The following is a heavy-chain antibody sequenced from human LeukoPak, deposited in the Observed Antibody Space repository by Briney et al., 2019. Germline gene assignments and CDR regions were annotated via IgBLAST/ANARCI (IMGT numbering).Heavy chain of an antibody. CDR1: GFTFSSYG. D-gene: IGHD3-10*02. Sequence: GGSLRLSCAASGFTFSSYGMSWVRQVPGKGLEWVSTISGSGRTTYYADSVKGRFTISRDNSKNTLYLQMNSLRAEDTAVYYCAELGITMIGGVWGKGTTVTISS. CDR3: AELGITMIGGV. V-gene: IGHV3-23*01. J-gene: IGHJ6*04. CDR2: ISGSGRTT.